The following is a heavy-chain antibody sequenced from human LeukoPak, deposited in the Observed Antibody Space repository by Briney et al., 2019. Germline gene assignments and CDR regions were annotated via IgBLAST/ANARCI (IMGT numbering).Heavy chain of an antibody. CDR2: ISYDGSNK. CDR1: GFTFSSYA. J-gene: IGHJ4*02. Sequence: GGSLRLSCAASGFTFSSYAMHWVRQAPGKWLEWVAVISYDGSNKYYADSVKGRFTISRDNSKNTLYLQMNSLRAEDTAVYYCARDATPGIAVYYFDYWGQGTLVTVSS. V-gene: IGHV3-30-3*01. D-gene: IGHD6-19*01. CDR3: ARDATPGIAVYYFDY.